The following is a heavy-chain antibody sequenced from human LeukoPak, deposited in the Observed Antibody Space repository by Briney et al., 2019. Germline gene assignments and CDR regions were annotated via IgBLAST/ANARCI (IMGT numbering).Heavy chain of an antibody. V-gene: IGHV4-31*03. CDR3: ARVGDSRGSSNNFDY. CDR1: GGSISSGGYY. CDR2: IYYSGST. J-gene: IGHJ4*02. Sequence: PSQTLSLTCTVSGGSISSGGYYWSWIRQHPGKGLEWIEFIYYSGSTYYNPSLKSRVTISVDTSKNQFSLKLSSVTAADTAVYYCARVGDSRGSSNNFDYWGQGTLVTVSS. D-gene: IGHD1-26*01.